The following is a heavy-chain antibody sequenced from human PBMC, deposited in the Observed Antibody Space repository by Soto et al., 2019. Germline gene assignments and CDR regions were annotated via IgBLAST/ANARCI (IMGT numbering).Heavy chain of an antibody. CDR3: ARVVSGRYDFWSGYYRGEDFDY. V-gene: IGHV1-3*01. D-gene: IGHD3-3*01. Sequence: QVHLVQSGAEVKKPGASVKVSCKASGYTFTNYAMHWVRQAPGQRLEWMGWINGGNGNTNYAQKLQGRVIMTTDTSTSTAYMELRSLRSDDTAVYYCARVVSGRYDFWSGYYRGEDFDYWGQGTLVTVSS. CDR1: GYTFTNYA. CDR2: INGGNGNT. J-gene: IGHJ4*02.